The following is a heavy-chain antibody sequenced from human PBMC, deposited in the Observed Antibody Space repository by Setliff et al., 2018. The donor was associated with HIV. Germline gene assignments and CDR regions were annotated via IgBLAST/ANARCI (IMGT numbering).Heavy chain of an antibody. CDR1: GYSISSRYY. J-gene: IGHJ4*02. CDR3: APTHLDYGDY. Sequence: PSETLSLTCTVSGYSISSRYYWGWIRQPPGKGLEWIGSVYHTGSTYYNPSLKSRFTISRDNSKNTLYLQMNSLRAEDTAVYYCAPTHLDYGDYWGQGTLVTVSS. CDR2: VYHTGST. D-gene: IGHD4-17*01. V-gene: IGHV4-38-2*02.